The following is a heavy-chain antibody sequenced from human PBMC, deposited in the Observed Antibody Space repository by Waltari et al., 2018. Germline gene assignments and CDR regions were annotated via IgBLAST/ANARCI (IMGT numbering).Heavy chain of an antibody. J-gene: IGHJ4*02. V-gene: IGHV3-33*01. Sequence: QVQLVESGGGVVQPGRSLRLSCAASGFTFSSSGMPWARPAPGKGLEWVAVIWYDGSNKYYADSVKGRFTISRDKSKNTLYLQMNSLRAEDTAVYYCARGAGIAAAGITTPFDYWGQGTLVTVSS. CDR3: ARGAGIAAAGITTPFDY. CDR1: GFTFSSSG. CDR2: IWYDGSNK. D-gene: IGHD6-13*01.